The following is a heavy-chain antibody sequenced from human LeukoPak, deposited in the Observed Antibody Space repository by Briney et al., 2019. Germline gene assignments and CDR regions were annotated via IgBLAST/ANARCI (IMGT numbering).Heavy chain of an antibody. CDR1: GFTFSSYA. Sequence: GGSLRLSCAASGFTFSSYAMSWVRQAPGQGLEWVSAISGSGGSTYYADSVKGRFTISRDNAKNSLYLQMNSLRAEDTAVYYCARAPSNAFDIWGQGTMVTVSS. J-gene: IGHJ3*02. CDR2: ISGSGGST. CDR3: ARAPSNAFDI. V-gene: IGHV3-23*01.